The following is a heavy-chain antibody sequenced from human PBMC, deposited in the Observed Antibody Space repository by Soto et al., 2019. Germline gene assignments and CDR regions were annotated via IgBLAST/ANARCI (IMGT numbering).Heavy chain of an antibody. J-gene: IGHJ6*02. CDR3: ARDKVAGISYYYYGMDV. Sequence: EVQLVESGGGLVKPGGSLRLSCAASGFTFSSYSMNWVRQAPGKGLEWVSSISSSSSYIYYADSVKGRFTISRDNAKNSLYLQMNSLRAEDTAVYYCARDKVAGISYYYYGMDVWGQGTTVTVSS. CDR1: GFTFSSYS. CDR2: ISSSSSYI. D-gene: IGHD6-19*01. V-gene: IGHV3-21*01.